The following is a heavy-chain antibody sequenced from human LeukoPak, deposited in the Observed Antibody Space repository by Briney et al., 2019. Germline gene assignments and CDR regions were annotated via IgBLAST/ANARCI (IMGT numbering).Heavy chain of an antibody. CDR1: GFTFSSYA. D-gene: IGHD2-15*01. Sequence: GGSLRLSCAASGFTFSSYAMSWVRQAPGKGLEWVSAISGSGGSTYYADSVKGRFTISRDNSKNTLYLQMKSLRGEDTAVYYCAKAGCLLYCSGGSCYPNRYGMDVWGQGTTVTVPS. J-gene: IGHJ6*02. CDR2: ISGSGGST. V-gene: IGHV3-23*01. CDR3: AKAGCLLYCSGGSCYPNRYGMDV.